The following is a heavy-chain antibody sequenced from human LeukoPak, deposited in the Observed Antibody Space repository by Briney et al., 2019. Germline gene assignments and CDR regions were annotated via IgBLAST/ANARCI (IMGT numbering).Heavy chain of an antibody. Sequence: PSETLSLTCTVSGGSISSSSYYWGWIRQPPGKGLEWIGSIYYSGSTYYNPSLKSRVTISVDTSKNQFSLKLSSVTAADTAVYYCARVKRGGYSFAQNFDYWGQGTLVTVSS. J-gene: IGHJ4*02. D-gene: IGHD5-18*01. CDR1: GGSISSSSYY. CDR2: IYYSGST. CDR3: ARVKRGGYSFAQNFDY. V-gene: IGHV4-39*07.